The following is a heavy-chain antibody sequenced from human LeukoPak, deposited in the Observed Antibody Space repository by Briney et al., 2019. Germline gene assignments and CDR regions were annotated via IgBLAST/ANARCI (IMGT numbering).Heavy chain of an antibody. Sequence: SETLSLTCAVYGGSFSGCYWSWIRQPPGKGLEWIGYIYHSGSTYYNPSLKSRVTISVDRSKNQFSLKLSSVTAADTAVYYCARYSSSWYKAYFDYWGQGTLVTVSS. CDR3: ARYSSSWYKAYFDY. CDR1: GGSFSGCY. CDR2: IYHSGST. V-gene: IGHV4-34*01. D-gene: IGHD6-13*01. J-gene: IGHJ4*02.